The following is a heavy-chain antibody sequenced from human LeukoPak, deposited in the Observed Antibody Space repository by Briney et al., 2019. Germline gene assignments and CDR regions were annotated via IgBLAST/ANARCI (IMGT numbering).Heavy chain of an antibody. V-gene: IGHV4-39*07. J-gene: IGHJ4*02. CDR3: ARGVDTAMAADY. Sequence: PSETLSLTCTVSGGSISSSSYYWGWIRQPPGKGLEWIGEIYHSGSTNYNPSLKSRVTISVDKSKNQFSLKLSSVTAADTAVYYCARGVDTAMAADYWGQGTLVTVSS. CDR1: GGSISSSSYY. CDR2: IYHSGST. D-gene: IGHD5-18*01.